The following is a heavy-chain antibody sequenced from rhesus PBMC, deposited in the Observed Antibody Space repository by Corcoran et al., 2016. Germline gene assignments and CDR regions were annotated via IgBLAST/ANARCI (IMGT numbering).Heavy chain of an antibody. D-gene: IGHD6-25*01. CDR1: GFTFSSYG. J-gene: IGHJ4*01. CDR2: ISNGCGST. Sequence: EVQLVESGGGLVQPGGSLRLSCAASGFTFSSYGMSWVRQAPGKGLEWVSYISNGCGSTYDADSVKGRFTISIDNSKNTLSLQMNSLRAEDTAVYYCAKENSYSGSWNRGPFDYWGQGVLVTVSS. CDR3: AKENSYSGSWNRGPFDY. V-gene: IGHV3S5*01.